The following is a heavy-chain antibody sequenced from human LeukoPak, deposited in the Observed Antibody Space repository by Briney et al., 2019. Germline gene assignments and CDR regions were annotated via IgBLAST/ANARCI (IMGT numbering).Heavy chain of an antibody. J-gene: IGHJ4*02. D-gene: IGHD3-22*01. CDR3: ARDRGRYYDSRGFYWGYYFDS. CDR1: GFTFSTYA. V-gene: IGHV3-23*01. CDR2: ISGSGDST. Sequence: GGSLRLSCAASGFTFSTYAVNWVRQAPGKGLEWVSTISGSGDSTYYADSVKGRFTISRDNSKDTLYLQMSRVRVDDTAVYYCARDRGRYYDSRGFYWGYYFDSWGRGILVTVST.